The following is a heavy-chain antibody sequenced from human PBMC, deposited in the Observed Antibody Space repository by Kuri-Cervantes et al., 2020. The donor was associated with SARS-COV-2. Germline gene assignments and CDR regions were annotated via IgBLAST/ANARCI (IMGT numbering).Heavy chain of an antibody. V-gene: IGHV3-30*03. CDR1: GLSINNYD. D-gene: IGHD5-18*01. Sequence: GGSLRLSCAVSGLSINNYDMHWVRQAQGKGPEWVAVISYEGSNKHYSDSVEGRFTISRDNAKNSLYLQMNSLRAEDTAVYYCARDLSSGLWAFDYWGQGTLVTVSS. CDR3: ARDLSSGLWAFDY. CDR2: ISYEGSNK. J-gene: IGHJ4*02.